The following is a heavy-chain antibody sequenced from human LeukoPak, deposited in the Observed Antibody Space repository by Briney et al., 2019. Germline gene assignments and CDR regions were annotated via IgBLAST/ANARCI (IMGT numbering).Heavy chain of an antibody. CDR2: IYTEGTT. V-gene: IGHV3-66*02. D-gene: IGHD3-16*01. CDR3: ASEGD. J-gene: IGHJ4*02. Sequence: PGGSLRPSCAVSGFTFSSNYFSWVRQAPGKGLEWVSVIYTEGTTYYADSVKGRFTISRDNSKNTVYLQMNSLRVEDTAVYYCASEGDWGQGTLVTVSS. CDR1: GFTFSSNY.